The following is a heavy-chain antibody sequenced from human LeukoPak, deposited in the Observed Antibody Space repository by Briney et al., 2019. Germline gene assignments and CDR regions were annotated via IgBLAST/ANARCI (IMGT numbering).Heavy chain of an antibody. CDR1: GGTFSSYA. V-gene: IGHV1-69*13. CDR2: IIPIFGTA. CDR3: ARSRHYYGSGRESGIYNWFDP. Sequence: SVKVSCKASGGTFSSYATSWVRQAPGQGLEWMGGIIPIFGTANYAQKFQGRVTITADESTSTAYMELSSLRSEDTAVYYCARSRHYYGSGRESGIYNWFDPWGQGTLVTVSS. D-gene: IGHD3-10*01. J-gene: IGHJ5*02.